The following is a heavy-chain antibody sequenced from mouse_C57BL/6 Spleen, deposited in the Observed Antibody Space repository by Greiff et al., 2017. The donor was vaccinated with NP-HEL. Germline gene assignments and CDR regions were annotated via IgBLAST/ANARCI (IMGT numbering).Heavy chain of an antibody. CDR1: GYTFTSYW. D-gene: IGHD2-5*01. CDR2: IYPGNSDT. V-gene: IGHV1-5*01. CDR3: TRWYYYSNSSFYY. Sequence: VQLQQSGTVLARPGASVKMSCKTSGYTFTSYWMHWVKQRPGQGLEWIGAIYPGNSDTSYNQKFKGKAKLTAGTSASPAYMELSSLTNEDSAVYYCTRWYYYSNSSFYYWGPGTTLTVSS. J-gene: IGHJ2*01.